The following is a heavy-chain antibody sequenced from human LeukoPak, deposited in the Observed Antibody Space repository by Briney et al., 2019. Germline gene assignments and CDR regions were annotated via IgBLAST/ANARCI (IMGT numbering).Heavy chain of an antibody. J-gene: IGHJ4*02. CDR1: GFIFTNYG. V-gene: IGHV3-33*06. CDR2: IWHDGSNK. D-gene: IGHD6-19*01. Sequence: PGTSLRLSCAASGFIFTNYGMHRVRQAPGKGLEWVAAIWHDGSNKYYADSVKGRFTISRDSSKNTLYLQMNSLRADDTAVYYCAKRRWLGGIGVADPFDYWGQGTLVTVSS. CDR3: AKRRWLGGIGVADPFDY.